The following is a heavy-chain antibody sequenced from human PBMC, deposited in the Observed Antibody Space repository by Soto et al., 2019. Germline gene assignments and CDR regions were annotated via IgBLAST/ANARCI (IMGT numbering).Heavy chain of an antibody. D-gene: IGHD5-12*01. CDR2: IYSSGST. CDR1: GGSVSSGSYY. CDR3: VRNGAGYNC. Sequence: QVQLQESGPGLVKPSETLSLTCTVSGGSVSSGSYYWSWIRQPPGTGLEWIGYIYSSGSTSYNPSLKSRVPISECAHYNQFPQKRISVTAGDGAVYSCVRNGAGYNCWGRGTMVAVSS. V-gene: IGHV4-61*01. J-gene: IGHJ4*02.